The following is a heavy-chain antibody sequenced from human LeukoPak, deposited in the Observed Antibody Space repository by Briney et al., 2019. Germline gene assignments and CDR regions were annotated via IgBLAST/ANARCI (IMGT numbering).Heavy chain of an antibody. J-gene: IGHJ4*02. V-gene: IGHV3-7*01. D-gene: IGHD6-19*01. CDR1: GFTFSDYY. CDR2: IKQDGSQK. Sequence: GGSLRLSCAASGFTFSDYYMSWIRQAPGKGLEWVANIKQDGSQKNYVDSVKGRFTISRDNAKNSLYLQMNSLRAEDTAVYYCARETPDSSGWDWGQGTLVTVSS. CDR3: ARETPDSSGWD.